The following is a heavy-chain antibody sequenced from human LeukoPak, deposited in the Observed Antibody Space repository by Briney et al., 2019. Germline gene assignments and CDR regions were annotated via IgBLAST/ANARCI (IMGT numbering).Heavy chain of an antibody. CDR3: AKDPRREEATIGAY. D-gene: IGHD5-12*01. Sequence: SGGSLRLSCAASGFTFTNYGMSWVRQAPGKGLEWVSDISGGGGSTYYADSVKGRFTVSRDNSKNTLYLQMNSLRAEDTAVYYCAKDPRREEATIGAYWGQGTLVTVSS. CDR1: GFTFTNYG. CDR2: ISGGGGST. J-gene: IGHJ4*02. V-gene: IGHV3-23*01.